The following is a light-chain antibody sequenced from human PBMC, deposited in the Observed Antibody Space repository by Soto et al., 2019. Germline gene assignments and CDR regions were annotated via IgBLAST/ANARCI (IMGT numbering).Light chain of an antibody. CDR2: DAS. J-gene: IGKJ5*01. CDR3: QQRSNWPARIT. Sequence: EIVLTQSPATLSLSPGERATLSCRASQSVSSYLAWYQQKPGQAPRLLIYDASNRATGIPARFSGSGSGTDFTLTISSLEPEDFAVYCCQQRSNWPARITFGQGTRLEIK. V-gene: IGKV3-11*01. CDR1: QSVSSY.